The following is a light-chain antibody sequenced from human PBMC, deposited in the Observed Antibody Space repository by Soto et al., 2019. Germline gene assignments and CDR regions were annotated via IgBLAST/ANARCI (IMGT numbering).Light chain of an antibody. Sequence: IEVIETPASLTETVGDRVTISCRASQCIGNALGWYQQKPVKPPKVLIYGASNLHSGVPPRFSGSGSGTDFTLAISSLQPEDSATYYCLQDINYPWTFGQGTKVDIK. J-gene: IGKJ1*01. CDR1: QCIGNA. V-gene: IGKV1-6*01. CDR3: LQDINYPWT. CDR2: GAS.